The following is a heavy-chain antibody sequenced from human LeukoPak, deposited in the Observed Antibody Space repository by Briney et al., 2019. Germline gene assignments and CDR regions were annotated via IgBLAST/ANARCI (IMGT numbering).Heavy chain of an antibody. V-gene: IGHV3-30*04. CDR1: GFTFSSHA. J-gene: IGHJ4*02. CDR3: ARDLSMSYSVDY. Sequence: GGSLRLSCAASGFTFSSHAMRWVRQAPGKGLEWLAFISWDGNVKYCADSVEGRFTISRDSPKNTLFLQMNSLRAEDTAVYYCARDLSMSYSVDYWGQGTLVTVSS. CDR2: ISWDGNVK. D-gene: IGHD2-21*01.